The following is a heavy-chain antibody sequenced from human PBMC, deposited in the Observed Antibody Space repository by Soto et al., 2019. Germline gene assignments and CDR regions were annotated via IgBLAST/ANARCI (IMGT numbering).Heavy chain of an antibody. J-gene: IGHJ2*01. CDR1: GGSVSTGVHY. Sequence: QVQLQDSGPGLVKPSETLSLTCTVSVSGGSVSTGVHYWSWIRQPPGKGLEWIGYIYYSGSTNYSPSLKSRVTISVDTSKNQFSLKLTSVTAADTAVYYCARGYYTSWYWFDRWGRGTLVTVSS. CDR2: IYYSGST. CDR3: ARGYYTSWYWFDR. V-gene: IGHV4-61*08. D-gene: IGHD6-13*01.